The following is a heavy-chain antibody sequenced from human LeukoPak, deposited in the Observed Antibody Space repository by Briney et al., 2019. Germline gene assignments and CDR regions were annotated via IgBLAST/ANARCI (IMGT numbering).Heavy chain of an antibody. D-gene: IGHD2-2*01. V-gene: IGHV3-23*01. CDR2: ISGSGGST. J-gene: IGHJ3*01. CDR3: AKNHEHGRYAGFDF. CDR1: GFTFSGFV. Sequence: GGSLRLSCAASGFTFSGFVISWVRQAPGKGPQWVADISGSGGSTYYADSVKGRFSVSRDNSKNMIYLELNSLRAEDTAVYYCAKNHEHGRYAGFDFWAEGALVAVSS.